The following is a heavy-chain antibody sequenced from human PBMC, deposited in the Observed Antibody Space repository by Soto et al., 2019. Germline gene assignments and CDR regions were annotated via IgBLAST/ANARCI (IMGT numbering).Heavy chain of an antibody. V-gene: IGHV4-34*01. CDR2: INHSGST. CDR3: ARGGIVVVPAPHLFDY. CDR1: GGSFSGYY. J-gene: IGHJ4*02. D-gene: IGHD2-2*01. Sequence: SETLSLTCAVYGGSFSGYYWTWIRQPPGTGLEWIGEINHSGSTNYNPSLKSRVTISVDTSKNQFSLKLTSVTAADTAVYYCARGGIVVVPAPHLFDYWGQGTLVTVS.